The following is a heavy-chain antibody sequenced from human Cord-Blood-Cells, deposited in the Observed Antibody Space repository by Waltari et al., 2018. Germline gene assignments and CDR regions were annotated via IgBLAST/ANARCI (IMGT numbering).Heavy chain of an antibody. D-gene: IGHD3-3*01. Sequence: QVQLVQSGAEVKKPGASVKVSCKASGSTFTGYYMDLVRQTPEQGLEWLGRIDPHSGGRNHAQKCQGRVTMTRDTSISTAYMELRRLSSDETSVYYWASSPKSNWTFDYWGQGTLVTVSS. CDR1: GSTFTGYY. V-gene: IGHV1-2*06. CDR3: ASSPKSNWTFDY. J-gene: IGHJ4*02. CDR2: IDPHSGGR.